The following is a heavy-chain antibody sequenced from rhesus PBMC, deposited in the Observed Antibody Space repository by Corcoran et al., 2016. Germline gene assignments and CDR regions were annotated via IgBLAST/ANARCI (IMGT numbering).Heavy chain of an antibody. J-gene: IGHJ4*01. Sequence: QLQLQESSPGLVKPSETLSLTCAVSGGSISDDYYWSWIRQPPGKVLEWIGYIYGSGGGNNYNPSLKNRVTISIDTSKNQSSLKLSSVTAADTAVYYCARDLSGSYPYFDYWGQGVLVTVSS. D-gene: IGHD1-44*02. V-gene: IGHV4-106*01. CDR2: IYGSGGGN. CDR1: GGSISDDYY. CDR3: ARDLSGSYPYFDY.